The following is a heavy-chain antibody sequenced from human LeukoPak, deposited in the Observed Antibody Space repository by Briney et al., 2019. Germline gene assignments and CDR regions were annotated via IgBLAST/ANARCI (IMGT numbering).Heavy chain of an antibody. V-gene: IGHV1-2*02. Sequence: VASVKVSCKASGYTFTGYYMHWVRQAPGQGLEWMGWINPNSGGTNYAQKFQGRVTTTRDTSISTAYMELSRLRSDDTAVYYCAMIIAARPGAFDIWGQGTMVTVSS. D-gene: IGHD6-6*01. CDR3: AMIIAARPGAFDI. J-gene: IGHJ3*02. CDR1: GYTFTGYY. CDR2: INPNSGGT.